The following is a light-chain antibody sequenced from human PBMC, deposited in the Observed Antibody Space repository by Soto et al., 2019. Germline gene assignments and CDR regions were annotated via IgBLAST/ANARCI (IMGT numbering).Light chain of an antibody. CDR3: QSYDSSLSSVV. J-gene: IGLJ2*01. V-gene: IGLV1-40*01. CDR2: GNS. CDR1: SSNIGANYN. Sequence: QSVLTQPPSVSGAPGQRVTISCTGSSSNIGANYNVHWYQQFPGTAPKLLIHGNSNRPSGVPDRFSGSKSGTSASLAITGLQAEDEADYYCQSYDSSLSSVVFGGGTKLTVL.